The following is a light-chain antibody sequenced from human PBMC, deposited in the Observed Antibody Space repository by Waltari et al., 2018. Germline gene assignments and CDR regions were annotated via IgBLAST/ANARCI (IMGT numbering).Light chain of an antibody. CDR3: SSFTSKRTVV. J-gene: IGLJ3*02. V-gene: IGLV2-14*03. CDR1: RSAVGDYNY. CDR2: DVS. Sequence: QSALTQPASVSGSPGQSITISCSGSRSAVGDYNYVPWYQQHPGKAPKLLIYDVSKRHSGASNRFSGSKSGNTASLTLSGLQAEDEADYYCSSFTSKRTVVFGGGTKVTVL.